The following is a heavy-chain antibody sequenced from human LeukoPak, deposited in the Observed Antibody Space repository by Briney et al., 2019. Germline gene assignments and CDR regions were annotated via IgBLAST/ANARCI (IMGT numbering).Heavy chain of an antibody. Sequence: GGSLRLSCAASGFTLSDYYMDWVRQAPGQGLEWVARTRKKAKGYTTEYAASVKGRFTISRDDSKNSVDLQMNSLITEDTAVYYCARAQSDSSGYYYVGDYWGLGTLVTVSS. J-gene: IGHJ4*02. V-gene: IGHV3-72*01. D-gene: IGHD3-22*01. CDR2: TRKKAKGYTT. CDR1: GFTLSDYY. CDR3: ARAQSDSSGYYYVGDY.